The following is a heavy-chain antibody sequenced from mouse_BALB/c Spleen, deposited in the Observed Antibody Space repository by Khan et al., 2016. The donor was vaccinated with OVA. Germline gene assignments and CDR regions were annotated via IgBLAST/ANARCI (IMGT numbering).Heavy chain of an antibody. D-gene: IGHD2-3*01. V-gene: IGHV1-7*01. CDR1: GYTFTSYW. CDR2: INPITGYT. J-gene: IGHJ3*01. CDR3: GRAGVYDGYYAWIAY. Sequence: QVQLQQSGAELAKPGASVKMSCKASGYTFTSYWMHWVKQRPGQGLEWIGYINPITGYTEYNQRFKDKATLTADKSSSSASMQLSSLTSEDSAVYYCGRAGVYDGYYAWIAYWGQGTLVTVSA.